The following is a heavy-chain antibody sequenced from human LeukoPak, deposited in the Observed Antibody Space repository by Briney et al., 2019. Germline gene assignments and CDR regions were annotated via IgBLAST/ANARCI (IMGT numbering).Heavy chain of an antibody. D-gene: IGHD3-22*01. J-gene: IGHJ4*02. V-gene: IGHV4-39*01. Sequence: SETLSLTCTVSGGSISSSSYYWGWIRQPPGKGLEWIGSIYYSGSTYYNPSLKSRVTISVDTSKNQFSLKLSSVTAADTAVYYCASPYDYDSSGYSGWGQGTLVTVSS. CDR3: ASPYDYDSSGYSG. CDR2: IYYSGST. CDR1: GGSISSSSYY.